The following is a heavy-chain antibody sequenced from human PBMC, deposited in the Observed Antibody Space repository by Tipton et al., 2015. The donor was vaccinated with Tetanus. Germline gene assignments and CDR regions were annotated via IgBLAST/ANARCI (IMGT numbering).Heavy chain of an antibody. D-gene: IGHD5-18*01. CDR2: IYYSGST. Sequence: TLSLTCTVSGGSISSSSYYWGWIRQPPGKGLEWIGSIYYSGSTYYNPSLKSRVTISVDTSKNQFSLKLSSVTAADTAVYYCARDVWKYTYGYGYFGLWGQGALVIVSS. J-gene: IGHJ4*02. CDR3: ARDVWKYTYGYGYFGL. V-gene: IGHV4-39*02. CDR1: GGSISSSSYY.